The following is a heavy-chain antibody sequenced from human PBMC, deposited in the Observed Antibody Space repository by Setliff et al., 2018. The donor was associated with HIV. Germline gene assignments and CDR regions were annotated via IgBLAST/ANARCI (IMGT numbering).Heavy chain of an antibody. J-gene: IGHJ5*02. D-gene: IGHD6-19*01. CDR3: ARHGYSSGSNWFDP. Sequence: GGSLRLSCAASGFTFSSYSMNWVRQAPGKGLEWVSSISSSSSYIYYADSVKGRFTISRDNAKNSLYLQMNSLRAEDTAVYYCARHGYSSGSNWFDPWGQGTLVTVSS. CDR2: ISSSSSYI. V-gene: IGHV3-21*01. CDR1: GFTFSSYS.